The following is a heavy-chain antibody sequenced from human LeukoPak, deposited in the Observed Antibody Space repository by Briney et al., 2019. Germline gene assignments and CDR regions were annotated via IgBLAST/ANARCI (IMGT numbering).Heavy chain of an antibody. Sequence: SETLSLTCAVYGGSFSGYYWSWIRQPPGKGLEWIGYIYYSGSTYYNPSLKSRVTISVDTSKNQFSLKLSSVTAADTAVYYCARGQDSYGYGYWGQGTLVTVSS. CDR3: ARGQDSYGYGY. J-gene: IGHJ4*02. D-gene: IGHD5-18*01. CDR1: GGSFSGYY. CDR2: IYYSGST. V-gene: IGHV4-34*09.